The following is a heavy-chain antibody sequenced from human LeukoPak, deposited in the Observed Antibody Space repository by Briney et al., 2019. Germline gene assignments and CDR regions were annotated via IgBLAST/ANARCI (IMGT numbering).Heavy chain of an antibody. CDR1: GFTFDDYG. CDR2: INWNGGST. J-gene: IGHJ3*02. Sequence: GGSLRLSCAASGFTFDDYGMSWVRQAPGKGLEWVSGINWNGGSTGYADSVKGRFTISRDNAKNSLYLQMNSLRAEDTAVYYCARDEPYYYESSGYYSLGFDIWGQGTMVTVSS. V-gene: IGHV3-20*04. D-gene: IGHD3-22*01. CDR3: ARDEPYYYESSGYYSLGFDI.